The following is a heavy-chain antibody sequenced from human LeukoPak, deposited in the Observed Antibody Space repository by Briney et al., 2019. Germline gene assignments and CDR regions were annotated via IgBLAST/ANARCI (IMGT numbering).Heavy chain of an antibody. D-gene: IGHD6-13*01. V-gene: IGHV3-21*01. CDR3: ARDEMYRYSSSWYSFDY. J-gene: IGHJ4*02. Sequence: GGSLRLSCAASGFTFSSYSMNWVRQAPGKGLELVSSISSSSSYIYYAYSVKGRFTISRDNAKNSLYIQMNRLRAEDTAVNYCARDEMYRYSSSWYSFDYWGQGTLVTVSS. CDR1: GFTFSSYS. CDR2: ISSSSSYI.